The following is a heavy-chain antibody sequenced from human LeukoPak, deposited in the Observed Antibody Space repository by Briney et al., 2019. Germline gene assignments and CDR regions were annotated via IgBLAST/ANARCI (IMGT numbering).Heavy chain of an antibody. CDR2: INPSGGST. J-gene: IGHJ6*02. CDR3: ARVTGHYILEWFPNPNYYYGMDV. CDR1: GYTFTGYY. Sequence: ASVKVSCKASGYTFTGYYMHWVRQAPGQGLEWMGIINPSGGSTSYAQKFQGRVTMTRDTSTSTVYMELSSLRSEDTAVYYCARVTGHYILEWFPNPNYYYGMDVWGQGTTVTVSS. D-gene: IGHD3-3*01. V-gene: IGHV1-46*01.